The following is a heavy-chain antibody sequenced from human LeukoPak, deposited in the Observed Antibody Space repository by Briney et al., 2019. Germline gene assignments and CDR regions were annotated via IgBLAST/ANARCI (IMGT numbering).Heavy chain of an antibody. Sequence: SETLSLTCTVSGGSISSYYWSWIRQPPGKGLEWIGCIYYSGSTNYNPSLKSRVTISVDTSKNQFSLKLSSVTAADTAVYYCARDILTGYSDYWGQGTLVTVSS. D-gene: IGHD3-9*01. CDR3: ARDILTGYSDY. CDR2: IYYSGST. J-gene: IGHJ4*02. CDR1: GGSISSYY. V-gene: IGHV4-59*01.